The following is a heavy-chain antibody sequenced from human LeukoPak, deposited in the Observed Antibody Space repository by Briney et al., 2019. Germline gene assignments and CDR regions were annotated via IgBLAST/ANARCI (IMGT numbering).Heavy chain of an antibody. Sequence: SETLSLTCAVYGGSFSGYYWSWIRRPPGKGLEWIGEINHSGSTNYNPSLKSRVTISVDTSKNQFSPKLSSVTAADTAVYYCARGPIVGATLLPGSYMDVWGKGTTVTVSS. D-gene: IGHD1-26*01. J-gene: IGHJ6*03. V-gene: IGHV4-34*01. CDR2: INHSGST. CDR3: ARGPIVGATLLPGSYMDV. CDR1: GGSFSGYY.